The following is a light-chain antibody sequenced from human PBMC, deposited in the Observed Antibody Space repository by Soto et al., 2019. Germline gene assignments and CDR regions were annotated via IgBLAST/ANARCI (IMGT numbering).Light chain of an antibody. CDR2: GAS. V-gene: IGKV3-20*01. J-gene: IGKJ5*01. CDR3: QQYGRSIA. Sequence: EIMLTQSPATPSLSPGERATLSCRARQSIGSSYLAWYQQKPGQAPRLLIYGASSRATGIPDRFSGSGSGTDFTLTISRLEPEDFAVYYCQQYGRSIAFGQGTRLEIK. CDR1: QSIGSSY.